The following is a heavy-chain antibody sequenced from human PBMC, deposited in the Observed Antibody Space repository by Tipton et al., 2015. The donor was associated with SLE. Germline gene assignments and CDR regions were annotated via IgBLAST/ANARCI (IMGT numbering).Heavy chain of an antibody. CDR3: ARDVGSYGDWYFDL. D-gene: IGHD1-26*01. CDR2: IYYSGST. Sequence: TLSLTCTVSGGSISSYYWIWIRQPPGKGLGWIGYIYYSGSTNYNPSLKSRVTISVDTSQNQFSLKLSSVTAADTAVYYCARDVGSYGDWYFDLWGRGTLVTVSS. V-gene: IGHV4-59*01. CDR1: GGSISSYY. J-gene: IGHJ2*01.